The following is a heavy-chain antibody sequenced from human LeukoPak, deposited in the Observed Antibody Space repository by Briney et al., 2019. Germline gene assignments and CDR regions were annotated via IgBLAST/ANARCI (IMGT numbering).Heavy chain of an antibody. J-gene: IGHJ4*02. V-gene: IGHV1-69*13. D-gene: IGHD3-10*01. CDR2: IIPIFGTA. CDR1: GYTFTSYD. CDR3: ARASYYGSGRYY. Sequence: SVKVSCKASGYTFTSYDISWVRQAPGQGLEWMGGIIPIFGTANYAQKFQGRVTITADESTSTAYMELSSLRSEDTAVYYCARASYYGSGRYYWGQGTLVTVSS.